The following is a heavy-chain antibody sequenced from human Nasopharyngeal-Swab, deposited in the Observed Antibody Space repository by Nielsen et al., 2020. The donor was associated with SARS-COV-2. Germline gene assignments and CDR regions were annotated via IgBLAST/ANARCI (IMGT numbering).Heavy chain of an antibody. CDR1: GYTFTSYG. CDR2: ISGNIGTT. CDR3: ARGSTLIDY. V-gene: IGHV1-18*01. Sequence: ASVKVSCKASGYTFTSYGISRVRQAPGQGLEWRGWISGNIGTTNYAQNLQGRVTMTTDTSTSTAYMELRNLRSDDTAVYYCARGSTLIDYWGQGTLVTVSS. D-gene: IGHD1-26*01. J-gene: IGHJ4*02.